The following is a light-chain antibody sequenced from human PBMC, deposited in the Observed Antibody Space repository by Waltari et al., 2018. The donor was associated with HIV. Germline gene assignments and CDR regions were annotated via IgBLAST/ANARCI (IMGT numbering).Light chain of an antibody. CDR3: QVWDSSSVVV. CDR1: NIGNNN. Sequence: SYVLTQPPSVSVAPGKTARITCGGNNIGNNNVNWYQQKPGQAPVLVIYYDSDRPSGIPERFSGSNSGNTATLTISRVEAGDEADYHCQVWDSSSVVVFGGGTKLTVL. V-gene: IGLV3-21*01. CDR2: YDS. J-gene: IGLJ2*01.